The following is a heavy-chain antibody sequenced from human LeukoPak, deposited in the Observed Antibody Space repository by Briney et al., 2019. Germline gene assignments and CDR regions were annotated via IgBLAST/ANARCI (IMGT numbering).Heavy chain of an antibody. J-gene: IGHJ4*02. D-gene: IGHD3-3*01. Sequence: PSETLSLTCAVYGGSFSGYYWSWIRQPPGKGLEWIGEINHSGSTNYNPSLKSRVTISVGTSKNQFSLKLSSVTAADTAVYYCARGRVTYYDFWSGYSRTHYFDYWGQGTLVTVSS. V-gene: IGHV4-34*01. CDR1: GGSFSGYY. CDR3: ARGRVTYYDFWSGYSRTHYFDY. CDR2: INHSGST.